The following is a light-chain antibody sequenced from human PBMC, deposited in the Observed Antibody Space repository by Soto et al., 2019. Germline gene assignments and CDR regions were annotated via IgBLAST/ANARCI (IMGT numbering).Light chain of an antibody. Sequence: QSALTQPASVSGSPGQSITISCPGTSSDVGGYNYVSWYQQHPGKAPKLMIYEVSNRPSGVSNRFSGSKSGNTASLTISGLQAEDGADYYCSSYTSSDTPVVFGGGTKLTVL. J-gene: IGLJ2*01. V-gene: IGLV2-14*01. CDR2: EVS. CDR3: SSYTSSDTPVV. CDR1: SSDVGGYNY.